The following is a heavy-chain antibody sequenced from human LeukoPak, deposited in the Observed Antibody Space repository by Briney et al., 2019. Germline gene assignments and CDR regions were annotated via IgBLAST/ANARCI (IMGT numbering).Heavy chain of an antibody. V-gene: IGHV3-48*03. D-gene: IGHD2-15*01. Sequence: PGGSLRLSCAASGFTFGNCEMNWVRQAPGKGLEWVSYISSTGSTIYYADSVKGRFTISRDNAKNSLYLQMNSLRGEDTAVYYCARLIYCSGGSCYSYFDYWGQGNLVTVSS. J-gene: IGHJ4*02. CDR1: GFTFGNCE. CDR3: ARLIYCSGGSCYSYFDY. CDR2: ISSTGSTI.